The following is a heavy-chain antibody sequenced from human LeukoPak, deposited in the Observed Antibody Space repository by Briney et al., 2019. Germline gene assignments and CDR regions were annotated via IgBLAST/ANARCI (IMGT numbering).Heavy chain of an antibody. Sequence: SQTLSLTCTVSGGSISSGGYYWSWIRQHPGKGLEWIGYIYYSGSTYYNPSLKSRVTISVDTSKNQFSLKLSSVTAADTAVYYCARGSGGAGLIDYWGQGTLVTVSS. V-gene: IGHV4-31*03. CDR3: ARGSGGAGLIDY. CDR2: IYYSGST. CDR1: GGSISSGGYY. J-gene: IGHJ4*02. D-gene: IGHD2-15*01.